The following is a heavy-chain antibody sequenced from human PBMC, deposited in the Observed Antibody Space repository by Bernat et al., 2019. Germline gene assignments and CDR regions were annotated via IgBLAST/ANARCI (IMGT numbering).Heavy chain of an antibody. J-gene: IGHJ6*02. CDR1: GGSFSGYY. CDR2: INHSGST. Sequence: QVQLQQWGAGLLKPSETLSLTCAVYGGSFSGYYWSWIRQPPGKGLEWIGEINHSGSTNYNPSLKSRVTISVDTSKNQFSLKLSSVTAADTVVYYCARGRGRWIQLWVTYGMDVWGQGTTVTVSS. D-gene: IGHD5-18*01. V-gene: IGHV4-34*01. CDR3: ARGRGRWIQLWVTYGMDV.